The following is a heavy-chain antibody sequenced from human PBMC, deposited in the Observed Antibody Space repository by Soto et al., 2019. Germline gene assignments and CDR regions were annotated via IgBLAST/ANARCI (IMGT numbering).Heavy chain of an antibody. CDR2: VSHDGRNT. Sequence: VQLVESGGGVVQPGRSLRLSCAASGFTFSDYAMHWVHQAPGKGLEWVAVVSHDGRNTHYADSVKGRFTISRDSSKNTVSPEMTSLRAEDTGVYYCAKGGRQWLVTSDFNYWGQGALVTVSS. D-gene: IGHD6-19*01. V-gene: IGHV3-30*18. CDR3: AKGGRQWLVTSDFNY. CDR1: GFTFSDYA. J-gene: IGHJ4*02.